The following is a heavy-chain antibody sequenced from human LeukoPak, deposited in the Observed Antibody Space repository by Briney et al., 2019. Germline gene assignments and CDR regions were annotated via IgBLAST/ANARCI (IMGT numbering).Heavy chain of an antibody. Sequence: GASVKVSCKASGYTFTGYYMHWVRQAPGQGLEWMGWINPNSGGTNYAQKFQGRVTMTRDTSISTAYMELSRLRSDDTAVYYCARDRGYCSGGSCYPNHWGQGTLVTVSS. D-gene: IGHD2-15*01. V-gene: IGHV1-2*02. CDR3: ARDRGYCSGGSCYPNH. J-gene: IGHJ5*02. CDR2: INPNSGGT. CDR1: GYTFTGYY.